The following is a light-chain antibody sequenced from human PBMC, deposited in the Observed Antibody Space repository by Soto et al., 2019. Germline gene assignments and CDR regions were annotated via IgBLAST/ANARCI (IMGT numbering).Light chain of an antibody. Sequence: DIQMTQSPPSLSASVGDRVTITCRASQSISSWLAWYQQKPGKAPKLLIYKASTLESGIPSRFSGSGSGTEFTLTISSLQADDFAIYYCQQYNGYRLAFGGGTKVDIK. CDR2: KAS. V-gene: IGKV1-5*03. CDR3: QQYNGYRLA. J-gene: IGKJ4*01. CDR1: QSISSW.